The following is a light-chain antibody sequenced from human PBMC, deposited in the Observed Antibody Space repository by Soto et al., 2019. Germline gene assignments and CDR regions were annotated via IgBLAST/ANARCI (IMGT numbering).Light chain of an antibody. V-gene: IGLV2-23*01. CDR1: SSDVGSYNL. CDR2: EGS. Sequence: QSALTQPASVSGSPGQSITISCTGTSSDVGSYNLVSWYQQHPGKAPKLMIYEGSKRPSGVSNRFSGSKSGNTASLTISGLQAEDEADYYCLSYAGSSTFVVFGGGTKLTVL. J-gene: IGLJ2*01. CDR3: LSYAGSSTFVV.